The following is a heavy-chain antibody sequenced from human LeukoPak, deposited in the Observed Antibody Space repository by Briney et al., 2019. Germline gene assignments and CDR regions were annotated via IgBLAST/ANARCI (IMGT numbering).Heavy chain of an antibody. V-gene: IGHV3-23*01. CDR1: GFTFSSYG. J-gene: IGHJ3*02. CDR2: ISGSGGST. CDR3: AKDLLAVAGSSLGAFDI. Sequence: PGGSLRLSCAASGFTFSSYGMSWVRQAPGKGLEWVSAISGSGGSTYYADSVKGRFTISRDNSKNTLYLQMNSLRAEDTAVYYCAKDLLAVAGSSLGAFDIWGQGTMVTVSS. D-gene: IGHD6-19*01.